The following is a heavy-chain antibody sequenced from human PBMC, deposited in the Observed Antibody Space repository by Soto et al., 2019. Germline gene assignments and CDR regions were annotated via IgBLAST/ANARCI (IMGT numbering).Heavy chain of an antibody. CDR3: AKGSASSRPYYFDY. J-gene: IGHJ4*02. CDR1: KFSFSSYA. V-gene: IGHV3-23*01. Sequence: GGSLRLSCASSKFSFSSYAMSWVRQAPGKGLEWISAITGSGGDSYHADSVQGRFTISRDNTKNILYLQMNSLRAEDTAVYYCAKGSASSRPYYFDYWGQGTPVTVSS. CDR2: ITGSGGDS. D-gene: IGHD2-2*01.